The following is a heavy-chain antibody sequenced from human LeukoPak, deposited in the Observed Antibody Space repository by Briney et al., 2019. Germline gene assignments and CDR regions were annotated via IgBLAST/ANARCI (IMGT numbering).Heavy chain of an antibody. J-gene: IGHJ4*02. CDR2: ISSSSSTI. CDR3: ARATLRRTGPLDY. Sequence: GGSLRLSCAASGFTFSSYSMNWVRQAPRNGREWVSYISSSSSTIYYADSVKGRFTISRDNAKNSLYLQMNSLRAEDTAVYYCARATLRRTGPLDYWGQGTLVTVSS. D-gene: IGHD5-12*01. CDR1: GFTFSSYS. V-gene: IGHV3-48*04.